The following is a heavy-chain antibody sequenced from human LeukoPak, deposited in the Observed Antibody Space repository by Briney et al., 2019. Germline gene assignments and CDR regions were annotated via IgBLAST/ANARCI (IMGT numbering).Heavy chain of an antibody. CDR1: GGSISSGGYY. J-gene: IGHJ2*01. CDR2: IYYSGST. Sequence: PSQTLSLTCTVSGGSISSGGYYWSWIRQHPGKGLEWIGYIYYSGSTYYNPSLKSRVTISVDTSKNQFSLKLSSVTAADTAVYYCARAGGHIVVVTVAHTWYFDLWGRGTLVTVSS. V-gene: IGHV4-31*03. D-gene: IGHD2-21*02. CDR3: ARAGGHIVVVTVAHTWYFDL.